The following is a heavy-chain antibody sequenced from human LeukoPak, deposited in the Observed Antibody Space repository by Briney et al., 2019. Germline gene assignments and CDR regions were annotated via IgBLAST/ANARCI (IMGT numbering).Heavy chain of an antibody. Sequence: GGSLRLSCAASGFTFSDYYMSWIRQAPGRGLEWVPYISTGSSYTNYADSVKGRFTISRDNAKNSLYLQMNSLRAEDTALYYCARAEGGPATAIYWGQGTLVTVSS. CDR3: ARAEGGPATAIY. CDR1: GFTFSDYY. J-gene: IGHJ4*02. D-gene: IGHD2-21*02. CDR2: ISTGSSYT. V-gene: IGHV3-11*05.